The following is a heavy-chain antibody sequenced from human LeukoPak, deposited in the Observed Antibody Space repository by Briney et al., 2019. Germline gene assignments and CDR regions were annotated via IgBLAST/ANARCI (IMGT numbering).Heavy chain of an antibody. Sequence: GGSLRLSCAASGFTFSTYAMHWVRQAPGKGLEWVAAISYDGSNKYYADSVKGRFTISRDNSKNTLYLQMNSLRAEDTAVYYCAKGKNDILTGYFHDYWGQGTLVTVSS. J-gene: IGHJ4*02. V-gene: IGHV3-30*04. CDR2: ISYDGSNK. CDR1: GFTFSTYA. D-gene: IGHD3-9*01. CDR3: AKGKNDILTGYFHDY.